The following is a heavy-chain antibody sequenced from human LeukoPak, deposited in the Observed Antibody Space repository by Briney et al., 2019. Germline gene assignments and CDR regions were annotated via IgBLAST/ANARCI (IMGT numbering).Heavy chain of an antibody. CDR1: GYTFTNYD. CDR3: ARAETSGWFYFDY. J-gene: IGHJ4*02. Sequence: GASVKVSCKASGYTFTNYDISWVRQAPGQRLEWMGWISGYNGNTNYAQKLQGRVTMTTDTSTSTAYMELRSLRSDDTAVYYCARAETSGWFYFDYWGQGTLVTVSS. D-gene: IGHD6-19*01. CDR2: ISGYNGNT. V-gene: IGHV1-18*01.